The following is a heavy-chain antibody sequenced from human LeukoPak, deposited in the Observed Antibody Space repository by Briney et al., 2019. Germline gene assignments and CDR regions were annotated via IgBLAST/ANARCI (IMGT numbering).Heavy chain of an antibody. CDR3: AISTKFCSGGSCYSVGAFDI. Sequence: KSSETLSLTCAVSGGSISSGGYSWSWIRQPPGKGLEWIGYIYYSGSTNYNPSLKSRVTISVDTSKNQFSLKLSSVTAADTAVYYCAISTKFCSGGSCYSVGAFDIWGQGTMVTVSS. D-gene: IGHD2-15*01. CDR2: IYYSGST. CDR1: GGSISSGGYS. J-gene: IGHJ3*02. V-gene: IGHV4-61*08.